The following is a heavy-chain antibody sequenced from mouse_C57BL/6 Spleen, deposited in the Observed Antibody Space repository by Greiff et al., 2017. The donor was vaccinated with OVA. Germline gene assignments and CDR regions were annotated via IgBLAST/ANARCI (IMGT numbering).Heavy chain of an antibody. J-gene: IGHJ2*01. D-gene: IGHD3-3*01. V-gene: IGHV2-2*01. CDR2: IWSGGST. Sequence: VQLQQSGPGLVQPSQSLSITCTVSGFSLTSYGVHWVRQSPGKGLEWLGVIWSGGSTDYNAAFISRLSISKDNSKCQVFFKMNSLQADDTAIYYCARTGDGAFDYWGQGTTLTVSS. CDR3: ARTGDGAFDY. CDR1: GFSLTSYG.